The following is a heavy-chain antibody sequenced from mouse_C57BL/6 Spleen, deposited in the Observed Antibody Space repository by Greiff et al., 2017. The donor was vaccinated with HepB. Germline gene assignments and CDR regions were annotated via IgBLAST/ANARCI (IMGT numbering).Heavy chain of an antibody. D-gene: IGHD4-1*01. CDR3: ARDWDDYYAMDY. CDR2: ISYDGSN. J-gene: IGHJ4*01. V-gene: IGHV3-6*01. Sequence: EVQRVESGPGLVKPSQSLSLTCSVTGYSITSGYYWNWIRQFPGNKLEWMGYISYDGSNNYNPSLKNRISITRDTSKNQFFLKLNSVTTEDTATYYCARDWDDYYAMDYWGQGTSVTVSS. CDR1: GYSITSGYY.